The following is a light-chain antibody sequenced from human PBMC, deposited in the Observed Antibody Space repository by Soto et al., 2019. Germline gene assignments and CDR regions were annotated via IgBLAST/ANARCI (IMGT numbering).Light chain of an antibody. CDR1: QDIGSA. V-gene: IGKV3-15*01. J-gene: IGKJ1*01. CDR2: DAS. CDR3: QQYGDRPRT. Sequence: EVVLTQSPATLSVSPGDRATLSCSASQDIGSAVAWYHQRSGQAPRLLIFDASIRVPTTPARFSGSVSGTEFTLTISSLESEDFAVYFCQQYGDRPRTFGQGTKVDI.